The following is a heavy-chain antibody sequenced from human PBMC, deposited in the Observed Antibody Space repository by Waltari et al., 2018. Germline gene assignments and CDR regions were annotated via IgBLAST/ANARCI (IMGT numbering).Heavy chain of an antibody. D-gene: IGHD3-10*01. CDR3: AHRRGVWDAFHI. J-gene: IGHJ3*02. V-gene: IGHV2-5*01. CDR2: IYWNDDK. Sequence: QITLKESGPTLVKPTQTLTLTCMFSGFSLSTSGVGVCWIRQPPGKALEWLALIYWNDDKRYSPSLKTRLTITKDTSKNQVVLTMTNVDPVDTATYYCAHRRGVWDAFHIWGQGTMVTVSS. CDR1: GFSLSTSGVG.